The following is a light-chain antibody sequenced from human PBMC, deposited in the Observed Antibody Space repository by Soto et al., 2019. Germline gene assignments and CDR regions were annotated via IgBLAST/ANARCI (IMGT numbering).Light chain of an antibody. V-gene: IGKV1-9*01. Sequence: DIQLTPSPSFLSASVVDRVTITCRASQGVINYLAWYQQKPGKAPKLLIYAASTLQSGVPSRFSGSGSGTEFTLTISSLQPDDFATYYCQHYNSYSPATFGQGTKVDIK. CDR3: QHYNSYSPAT. CDR2: AAS. CDR1: QGVINY. J-gene: IGKJ1*01.